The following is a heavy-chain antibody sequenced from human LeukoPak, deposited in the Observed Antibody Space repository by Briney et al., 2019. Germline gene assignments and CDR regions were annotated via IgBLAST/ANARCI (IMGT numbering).Heavy chain of an antibody. CDR1: GFTFSSYG. CDR2: IWYDGSNK. J-gene: IGHJ4*02. Sequence: GGSLRLSCAAFGFTFSSYGMHWVRQAPGKGLEWVAVIWYDGSNKYYADSVKGRFTISRDNSKNTLYLQMNSLRAEDTAVYYCAGDGAVAGQKLDYWGQGTLVTVSS. V-gene: IGHV3-33*01. CDR3: AGDGAVAGQKLDY. D-gene: IGHD6-19*01.